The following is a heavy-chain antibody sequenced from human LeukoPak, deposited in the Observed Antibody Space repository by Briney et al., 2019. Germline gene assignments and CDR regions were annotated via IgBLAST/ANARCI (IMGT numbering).Heavy chain of an antibody. J-gene: IGHJ3*02. CDR1: GYTFTSYG. V-gene: IGHV1-18*01. D-gene: IGHD3-16*02. CDR2: ISAYNGNT. Sequence: ASVKVSCKASGYTFTSYGISWVRQAPGQGLEWMGWISAYNGNTNYAQKLQGRVTITTDTSTSTAYMELRSLRSDDTAVYYCARASMITFGGVIVHDAFDIWGQGTMVTVSS. CDR3: ARASMITFGGVIVHDAFDI.